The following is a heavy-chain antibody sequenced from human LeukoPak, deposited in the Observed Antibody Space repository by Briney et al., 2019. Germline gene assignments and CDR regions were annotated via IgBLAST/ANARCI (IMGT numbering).Heavy chain of an antibody. Sequence: GGSLRLSCAASGFTFSSFSMNWVRQAPGKGLEWVSYISTGSGTIYYADSVKGRFTISRDNAKNSLYLQMNSLRAEDTAVYYCASDMGSSSYYMDVWGKGTTVTVSS. CDR2: ISTGSGTI. D-gene: IGHD6-6*01. CDR1: GFTFSSFS. V-gene: IGHV3-48*01. CDR3: ASDMGSSSYYMDV. J-gene: IGHJ6*03.